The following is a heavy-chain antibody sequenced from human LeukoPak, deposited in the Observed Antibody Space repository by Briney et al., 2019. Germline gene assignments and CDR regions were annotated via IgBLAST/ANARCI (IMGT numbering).Heavy chain of an antibody. D-gene: IGHD6-13*01. Sequence: SETLSLTCAVYCGSFSGYYWSWIRQPPGKGLEWIVEINHSGSTNYNPSLKSRVTISVDTSKNQFSLKLSSVTAADTAVYYCASLGGAAAGTPARNYYYYYMDVWGKGTTVTVSS. CDR1: CGSFSGYY. V-gene: IGHV4-34*01. CDR3: ASLGGAAAGTPARNYYYYYMDV. CDR2: INHSGST. J-gene: IGHJ6*03.